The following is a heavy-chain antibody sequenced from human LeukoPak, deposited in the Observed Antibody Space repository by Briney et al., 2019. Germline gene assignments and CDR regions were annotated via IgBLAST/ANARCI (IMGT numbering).Heavy chain of an antibody. V-gene: IGHV3-30*03. CDR2: ISYDGSNK. J-gene: IGHJ4*02. CDR1: GFTFSSYG. Sequence: GSLRLSCAASGFTFSSYGMHWVRQAPGKGLEWVAVISYDGSNKYYADSVKGRFTISRDNSKNTLYLQMNSLRAEDTAVYYCAMGDYGGNSFDYWGQGTLVTVSS. D-gene: IGHD4-23*01. CDR3: AMGDYGGNSFDY.